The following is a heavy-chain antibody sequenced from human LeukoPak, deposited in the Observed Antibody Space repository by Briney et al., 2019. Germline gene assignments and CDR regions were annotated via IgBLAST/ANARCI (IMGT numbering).Heavy chain of an antibody. CDR2: MSVNSGLI. CDR3: AREFEGAASGAGY. CDR1: GFTFNRYS. V-gene: IGHV3-21*01. D-gene: IGHD1-26*01. J-gene: IGHJ4*02. Sequence: PGGSLRLSCAASGFTFNRYSMNWVRQAPGMGLEWVAAMSVNSGLIYYAESVKGRFTISRDNAENSLFLQMDSLRVEDTAVYYCAREFEGAASGAGYWGQGTLVTVSS.